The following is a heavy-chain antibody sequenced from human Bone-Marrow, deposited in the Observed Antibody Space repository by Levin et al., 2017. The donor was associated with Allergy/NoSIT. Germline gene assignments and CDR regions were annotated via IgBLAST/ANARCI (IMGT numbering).Heavy chain of an antibody. Sequence: SETLSLTCIVSGGSISSYYWSWLRQPPGKGLEWIGYIFYSGSTNYNPSLKSRVTISVDMSKNQLSLKLSSVTAADTAVYSCARGPVPYYYCGMDVWGQGTTVTVSS. CDR1: GGSISSYY. CDR2: IFYSGST. J-gene: IGHJ6*02. CDR3: ARGPVPYYYCGMDV. V-gene: IGHV4-59*01.